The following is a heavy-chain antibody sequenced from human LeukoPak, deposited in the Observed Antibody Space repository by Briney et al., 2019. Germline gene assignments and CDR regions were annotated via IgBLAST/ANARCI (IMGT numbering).Heavy chain of an antibody. CDR1: GFAFRTYG. V-gene: IGHV3-30*03. J-gene: IGHJ4*02. Sequence: GGSLRLSCAASGFAFRTYGMHWVRQAPGKGLEWVAVISYDGSEKHNADSVKGRFTISRDNSKNTLYLQMNSLRAEDTAVYYCAREGYSGSYYPCFDYWGQGTLVTVSS. D-gene: IGHD1-26*01. CDR2: ISYDGSEK. CDR3: AREGYSGSYYPCFDY.